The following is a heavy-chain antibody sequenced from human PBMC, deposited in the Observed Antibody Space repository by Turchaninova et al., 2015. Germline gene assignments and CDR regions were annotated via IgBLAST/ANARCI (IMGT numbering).Heavy chain of an antibody. CDR2: IRTKTLGRKT. Sequence: EVQLVESGGGLVQPGRSLSLSCSISGSTFGGYDMSWFGQAPGKGLGWVVIIRTKTLGRKTILSASVTGRITIARDDSKNISFLQMNGLNIEETGVYYFTPAGASSGGLTDFWGQGTLVTVSS. CDR3: TPAGASSGGLTDF. J-gene: IGHJ4*02. V-gene: IGHV3-49*03. CDR1: GSTFGGYD. D-gene: IGHD6-19*01.